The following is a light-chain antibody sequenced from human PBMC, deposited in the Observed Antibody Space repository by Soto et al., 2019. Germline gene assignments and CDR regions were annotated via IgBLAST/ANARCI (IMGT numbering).Light chain of an antibody. CDR1: QDIHTY. Sequence: DIEMTQSPSSLSASVGDRVTIACQASQDIHTYVNWYQQKPGKAPKVLIYDASNLVTGVPSRFRGSGSGTGFTFTISSLQPEDIATYYCQQYDNLPRRTFGQGTKVDIK. CDR2: DAS. CDR3: QQYDNLPRRT. J-gene: IGKJ1*01. V-gene: IGKV1-33*01.